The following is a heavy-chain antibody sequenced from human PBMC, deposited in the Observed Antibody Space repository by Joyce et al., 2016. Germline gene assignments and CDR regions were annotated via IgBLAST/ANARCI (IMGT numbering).Heavy chain of an antibody. Sequence: QVHLVQSGAEVKKSGSSVKVSCKASGGSFNKYTVSWVRQAPGQGLEWMGRIIPMLNMTNYAQEFQGRVTITADNSTTTAYMQLTGLRSDDTAVYFCAGTFNYPHHDGMDVWGQGTTVTVSS. CDR3: AGTFNYPHHDGMDV. CDR2: IIPMLNMT. J-gene: IGHJ6*02. V-gene: IGHV1-69*02. D-gene: IGHD5-24*01. CDR1: GGSFNKYT.